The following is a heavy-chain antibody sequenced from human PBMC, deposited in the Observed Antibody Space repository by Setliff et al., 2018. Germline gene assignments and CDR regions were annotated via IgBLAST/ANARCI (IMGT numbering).Heavy chain of an antibody. CDR2: IYYSGST. CDR3: ARDGPHCVTSSCPGAWFDP. V-gene: IGHV4-39*02. J-gene: IGHJ5*02. CDR1: GGSISSGNYY. Sequence: PSETLSLTCRVSGGSISSGNYYWGLIRQPPGKGLEWVATIYYSGSTYSNPSLKSRLIISVDAPDNQFSLKLSSVTAADTAVYYCARDGPHCVTSSCPGAWFDPWGQGILVTVSS. D-gene: IGHD2-2*01.